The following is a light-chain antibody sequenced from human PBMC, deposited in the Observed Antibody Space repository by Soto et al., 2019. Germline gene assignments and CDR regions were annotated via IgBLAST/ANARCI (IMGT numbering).Light chain of an antibody. CDR3: QQYDTSPRT. CDR2: GAS. CDR1: QSVSSNY. V-gene: IGKV3-20*01. Sequence: EVMLTQSPGTLSLSPGERATLSCRASQSVSSNYLAWYQQKSGQAPRLLIYGASNRAAGIPDRFSGSGSGTDFTLTIRRLEAEDFAVYCCQQYDTSPRTFGQGTKVEFK. J-gene: IGKJ1*01.